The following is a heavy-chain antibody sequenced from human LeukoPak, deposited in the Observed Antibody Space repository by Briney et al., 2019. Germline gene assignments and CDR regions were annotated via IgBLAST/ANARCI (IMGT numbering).Heavy chain of an antibody. CDR3: ARGRRYYDFWSGPTRPYYFDY. D-gene: IGHD3-3*01. CDR2: MNPNSGNT. CDR1: GYTFTSYD. V-gene: IGHV1-8*03. Sequence: ASVKVSCKASGYTFTSYDINWVRQATGQGLEWTGWMNPNSGNTGYAQKFQGRVTITRNTSISTAYMELSSLRSEDTAVYYCARGRRYYDFWSGPTRPYYFDYWGQGTLVTVSS. J-gene: IGHJ4*02.